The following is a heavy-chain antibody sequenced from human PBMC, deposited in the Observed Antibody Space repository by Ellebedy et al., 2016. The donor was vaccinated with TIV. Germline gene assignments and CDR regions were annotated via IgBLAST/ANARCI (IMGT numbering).Heavy chain of an antibody. D-gene: IGHD1-14*01. Sequence: PGGSLRLSCAASGFAFSSYPMSWVRQAPGKGLEWISLIRDSGSGTYYADSVKGRFTISRDNSQNTLYLQMNSLRADDTAIYYCAKHIIANAPDYWGQGTLVTVSS. CDR1: GFAFSSYP. CDR3: AKHIIANAPDY. V-gene: IGHV3-23*01. J-gene: IGHJ4*02. CDR2: IRDSGSGT.